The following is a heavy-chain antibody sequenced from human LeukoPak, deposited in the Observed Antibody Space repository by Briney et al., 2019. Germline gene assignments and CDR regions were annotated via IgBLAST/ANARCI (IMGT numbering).Heavy chain of an antibody. CDR2: IYHSGST. D-gene: IGHD6-13*01. V-gene: IGHV4-39*07. CDR1: GGSISSGSYY. Sequence: PSETLSLTCTVSGGSISSGSYYWSWIRQPPGRGLEWIGTIYHSGSTYYNPSLKSRVTISVDTSKNQFSLKLSSVTAADTAVYYCARYSSSRKYNWFDPWGQGTLVTVSS. CDR3: ARYSSSRKYNWFDP. J-gene: IGHJ5*02.